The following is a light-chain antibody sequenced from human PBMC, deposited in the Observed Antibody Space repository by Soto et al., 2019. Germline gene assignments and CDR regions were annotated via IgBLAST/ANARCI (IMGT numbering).Light chain of an antibody. CDR2: GAS. CDR1: QSFRGL. Sequence: EVVLTHSPVTLYLSPGERATLSCRASQSFRGLLAWYQQKPGQAPRLLIYGASTRATGIPARFSGSGSGTEFTLTISSLQPDDFATYYCQHYNSYSEAFGQGSKVDIK. V-gene: IGKV3-15*01. CDR3: QHYNSYSEA. J-gene: IGKJ1*01.